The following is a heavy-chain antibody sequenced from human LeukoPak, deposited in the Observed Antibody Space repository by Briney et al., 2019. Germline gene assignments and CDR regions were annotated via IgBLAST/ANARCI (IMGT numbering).Heavy chain of an antibody. Sequence: GGSLRLSCAASGFTFSSYAMSWVRQAPGKGLEWVSAISGSGSSTYCADSVKGRFTISRDNSKNTLYLQMNSLRAEDTAVYYCAKGSSSWSARGDYWGQGTLVTVSS. J-gene: IGHJ4*02. V-gene: IGHV3-23*01. CDR3: AKGSSSWSARGDY. CDR2: ISGSGSST. D-gene: IGHD6-13*01. CDR1: GFTFSSYA.